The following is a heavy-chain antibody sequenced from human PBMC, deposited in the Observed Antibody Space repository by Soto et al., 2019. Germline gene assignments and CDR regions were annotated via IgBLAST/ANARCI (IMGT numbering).Heavy chain of an antibody. Sequence: QVQLVQSAAEMKKPGASVRISCKASGYDITTYGINWVRQAPGQGLELMGWINPQNGNTNYAQNFQGRVTLITDTSTSTAYMELQSLRSDDTAVYYCARGGFRWLTGTTFINYYFDSWGQGTLVSVSS. CDR2: INPQNGNT. J-gene: IGHJ4*02. CDR3: ARGGFRWLTGTTFINYYFDS. V-gene: IGHV1-18*01. CDR1: GYDITTYG. D-gene: IGHD1-20*01.